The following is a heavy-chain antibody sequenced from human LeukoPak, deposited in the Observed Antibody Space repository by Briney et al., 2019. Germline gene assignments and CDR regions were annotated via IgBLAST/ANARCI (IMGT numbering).Heavy chain of an antibody. D-gene: IGHD3-3*01. CDR2: INHSGST. Sequence: SETLSLTCAVYGGSFSGYYWSWIRQPPEKGLEWIGEINHSGSTNYNPSLKSRVTISVDTSKNQFSLKLSSVTAADTAVYYCAREYYDFWSGYYNYYYYYYYMDVWGKGTTVTVSS. J-gene: IGHJ6*03. CDR3: AREYYDFWSGYYNYYYYYYYMDV. V-gene: IGHV4-34*01. CDR1: GGSFSGYY.